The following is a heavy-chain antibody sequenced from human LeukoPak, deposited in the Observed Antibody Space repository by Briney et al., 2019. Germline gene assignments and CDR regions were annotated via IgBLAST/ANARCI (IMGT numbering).Heavy chain of an antibody. D-gene: IGHD3-22*01. J-gene: IGHJ4*02. CDR1: GDSISSSNYY. Sequence: SETLSLTCTVSGDSISSSNYYWGWIRQPPGKGLEWIGNIYYSGSTYYNPSLMSRITISVDTSKNQFSLKLSSVTAADTAVYYCARRPRYYYDSSGYPAADYWGQGTLVTVSS. V-gene: IGHV4-39*07. CDR3: ARRPRYYYDSSGYPAADY. CDR2: IYYSGST.